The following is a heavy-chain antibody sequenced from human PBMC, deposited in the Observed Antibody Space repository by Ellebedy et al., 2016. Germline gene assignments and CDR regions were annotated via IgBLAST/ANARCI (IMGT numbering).Heavy chain of an antibody. CDR3: AKETLGYSGFFDY. J-gene: IGHJ4*02. D-gene: IGHD5-12*01. Sequence: GGSLRLXCVASGFSFTNYGMHWVRQAPGKGLEWVAIISYDGTKIDYADSVKGRFTISRDISENTLYLQMNSLRAEDTAVYYCAKETLGYSGFFDYWGQGILVTVSS. CDR1: GFSFTNYG. CDR2: ISYDGTKI. V-gene: IGHV3-30*18.